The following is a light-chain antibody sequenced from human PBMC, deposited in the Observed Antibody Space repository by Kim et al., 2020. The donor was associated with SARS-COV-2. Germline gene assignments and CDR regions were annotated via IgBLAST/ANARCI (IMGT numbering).Light chain of an antibody. CDR3: NSRDSSGNHVV. CDR2: GKN. CDR1: SLRKYY. Sequence: AWGQTVRITCQGDSLRKYYASWYQQKPGQAPVLVIYGKNNRPSGIPDRFSGSSSGNTASLTITGAQAEDEADYYCNSRDSSGNHVVFGGGTKLTVL. V-gene: IGLV3-19*01. J-gene: IGLJ2*01.